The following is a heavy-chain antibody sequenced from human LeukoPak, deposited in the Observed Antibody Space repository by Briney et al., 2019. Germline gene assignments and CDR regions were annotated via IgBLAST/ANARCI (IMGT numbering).Heavy chain of an antibody. CDR1: GFTFSSYE. CDR2: ISSSGSTI. D-gene: IGHD3-10*01. V-gene: IGHV3-48*03. CDR3: ATAGGYYLA. J-gene: IGHJ4*02. Sequence: GGSLRLSCAASGFTFSSYEMNWVRQAPGKGLEWVSYISSSGSTIYYADSVKGRFTISRDNAKNSLYLQLNSLRAEETAVYNCATAGGYYLAWGQGTLVTVSS.